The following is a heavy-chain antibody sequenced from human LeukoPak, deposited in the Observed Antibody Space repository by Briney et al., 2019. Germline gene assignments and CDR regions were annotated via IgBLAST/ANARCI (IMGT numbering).Heavy chain of an antibody. CDR2: IIPILGIA. J-gene: IGHJ1*01. CDR3: AVAYYCDSSYFQH. Sequence: SVKVSCKASGGTFSSYAISWVRQAPGQGLEWMGRIIPILGIANYAQKFQGRVTITADKSTSTAYMELSSLRSEDTAVYYCAVAYYCDSSYFQHWGQGTLVTVSS. D-gene: IGHD3-22*01. V-gene: IGHV1-69*04. CDR1: GGTFSSYA.